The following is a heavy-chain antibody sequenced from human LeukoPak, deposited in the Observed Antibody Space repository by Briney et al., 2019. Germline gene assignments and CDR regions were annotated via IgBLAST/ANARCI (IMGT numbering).Heavy chain of an antibody. CDR2: IYHSGST. D-gene: IGHD2-15*01. V-gene: IGHV4-30-2*01. J-gene: IGHJ2*01. Sequence: SETLSLTCAVSGGSISSGGYSWSWIRQPPGKGLEWIGYIYHSGSTYYNPSLKSRVTMSVDRPKNQFSLKLSSVTAADTAVYYCARGRDNCSGDSWWWYFALWGRGTLVTVSS. CDR1: GGSISSGGYS. CDR3: ARGRDNCSGDSWWWYFAL.